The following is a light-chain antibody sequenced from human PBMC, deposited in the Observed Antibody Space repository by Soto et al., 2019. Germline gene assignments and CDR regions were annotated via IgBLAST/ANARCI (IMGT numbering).Light chain of an antibody. CDR2: GAS. CDR1: QSVSSSY. Sequence: ESVLTQSPGTLSLSPGERATLSCRASQSVSSSYLAWYQQKPGQAPRLLIYGASSRATGIPDRFSGSGSGTDFTLTISRLEPEDFAVYYCQQYGSSRTFGQWTKVEIK. V-gene: IGKV3-20*01. J-gene: IGKJ1*01. CDR3: QQYGSSRT.